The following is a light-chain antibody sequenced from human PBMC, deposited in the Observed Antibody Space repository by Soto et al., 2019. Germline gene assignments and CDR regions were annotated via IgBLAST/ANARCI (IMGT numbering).Light chain of an antibody. CDR3: QYRGIWPPGAT. Sequence: EIVLTQSPVTLSLSPGERATLSCRASQSINNYLAWYQQKPGQPPRLLIYDASNRATAIPVTFSGSGSGTDFTLTISSLEPEDSAVYYCQYRGIWPPGATFGGGTKVEIK. CDR1: QSINNY. V-gene: IGKV3-11*01. CDR2: DAS. J-gene: IGKJ4*01.